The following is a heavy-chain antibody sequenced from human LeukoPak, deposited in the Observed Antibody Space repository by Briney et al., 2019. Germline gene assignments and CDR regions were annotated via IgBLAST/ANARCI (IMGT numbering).Heavy chain of an antibody. V-gene: IGHV3-73*01. CDR1: GFTFSSSA. CDR3: TGMWIQLWLSSEAFDI. Sequence: GGSLRLSCAASGFTFSSSAMHWVRQASGKGLEWVGRIRSKANSYATAYAASVKGRFTISRDDSKNTAYLQMNSLKTEDTAVYYCTGMWIQLWLSSEAFDIWGQGTMVTVSS. D-gene: IGHD5-18*01. J-gene: IGHJ3*02. CDR2: IRSKANSYAT.